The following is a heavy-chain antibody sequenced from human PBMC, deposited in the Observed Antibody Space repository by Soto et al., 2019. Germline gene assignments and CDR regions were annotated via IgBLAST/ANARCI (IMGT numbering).Heavy chain of an antibody. J-gene: IGHJ4*02. V-gene: IGHV4-39*01. Sequence: SETLSLTCTVSGGSVTNSSYYWGWIRQSPGKGLEWIGSVYYRGRSYSKSSVKSRVNISVDTSKNRLSLMWNSVTASDTAVYFCVSQRTTVPTPDYFHDWGTGALVTV. CDR3: VSQRTTVPTPDYFHD. D-gene: IGHD4-17*01. CDR2: VYYRGRS. CDR1: GGSVTNSSYY.